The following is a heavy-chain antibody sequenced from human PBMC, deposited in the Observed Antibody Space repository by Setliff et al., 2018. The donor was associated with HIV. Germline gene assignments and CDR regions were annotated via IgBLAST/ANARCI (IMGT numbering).Heavy chain of an antibody. Sequence: PSETLSLTCIVSGGSISSSSYYWGWIRQPPGKGLEWIGTVYYSGSTYYNPSLNNRATISLDTSKNQFSLKLSSVTAEDTAVYYCARGGDYWGQGTRVTVSS. V-gene: IGHV4-39*07. CDR3: ARGGDY. CDR1: GGSISSSSYY. D-gene: IGHD6-25*01. J-gene: IGHJ4*02. CDR2: VYYSGST.